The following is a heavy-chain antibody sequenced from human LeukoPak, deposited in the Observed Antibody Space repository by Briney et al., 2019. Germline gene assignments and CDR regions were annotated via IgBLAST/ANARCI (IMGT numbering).Heavy chain of an antibody. Sequence: PGGSLRLSCAASGFTFSSYWMHWVRHAPGKGVGWVSRIKSDGSTNYADSVKGRFTISRDNAKNTLSLQMNSLRAEDTGVYYCARAPSEIGGYYPEYFRHWGQGTLVTVSS. J-gene: IGHJ1*01. CDR3: ARAPSEIGGYYPEYFRH. V-gene: IGHV3-74*01. CDR1: GFTFSSYW. D-gene: IGHD3-22*01. CDR2: IKSDGST.